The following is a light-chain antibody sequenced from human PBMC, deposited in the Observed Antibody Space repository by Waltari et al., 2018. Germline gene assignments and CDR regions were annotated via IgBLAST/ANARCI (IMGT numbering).Light chain of an antibody. CDR1: SSDVGGHNY. CDR3: SSYTSSGTPYV. Sequence: QSALTQPASVSGSPGQSITISCTGTSSDVGGHNYVSWYQQHPGKAPKLIIYDVTERPSRVPKRLSGSKFCNAASLTISGLQAEDEADYYCSSYTSSGTPYVFGTGTRVTVL. V-gene: IGLV2-14*03. CDR2: DVT. J-gene: IGLJ1*01.